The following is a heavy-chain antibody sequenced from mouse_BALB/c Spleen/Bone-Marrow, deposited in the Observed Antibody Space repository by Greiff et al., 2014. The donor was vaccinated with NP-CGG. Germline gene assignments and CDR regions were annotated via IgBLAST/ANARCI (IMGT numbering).Heavy chain of an antibody. D-gene: IGHD1-1*02. V-gene: IGHV14-3*02. J-gene: IGHJ4*01. CDR2: IDPANGNT. CDR1: GFNIKDTY. Sequence: EVQLEESGAELVKPGASVKLSCTASGFNIKDTYMHWVKQRPEQGLEWIGRIDPANGNTKYDPKFQGKATITADTSSNTAYLQLSLLASEGTAVYYFSWVKLWYYAMDYWGQGTSVTVSS. CDR3: SWVKLWYYAMDY.